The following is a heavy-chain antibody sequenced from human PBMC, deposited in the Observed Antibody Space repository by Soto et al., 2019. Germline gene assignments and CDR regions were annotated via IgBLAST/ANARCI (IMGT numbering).Heavy chain of an antibody. CDR3: ARDRDYDYVWGSYRYTQWFDP. CDR1: GFTFSSYS. CDR2: ISSSSSNI. V-gene: IGHV3-21*01. Sequence: GGSLRLSCAASGFTFSSYSMNWVRQAPGKXLEWASSISSSSSNIYYADSVKGRFTISRDNAKNSLYLQMNSLRAEDTAVYYCARDRDYDYVWGSYRYTQWFDPWGQGSLVTVFS. J-gene: IGHJ5*02. D-gene: IGHD3-16*02.